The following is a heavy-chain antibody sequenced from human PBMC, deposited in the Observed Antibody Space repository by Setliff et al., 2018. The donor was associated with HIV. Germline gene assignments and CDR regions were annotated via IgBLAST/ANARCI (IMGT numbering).Heavy chain of an antibody. J-gene: IGHJ5*02. V-gene: IGHV4-39*07. CDR1: GGSISTSRYY. Sequence: SETLSLTCTVSGGSISTSRYYWGWIRQSPGKGLEWIGEFRHSGNTNINPSLKSRVTISGDTTKNQISLKLTSVTAADTAVYYCARGGRSTVTQWAWFDPWGQGTLVTVSS. CDR2: FRHSGNT. CDR3: ARGGRSTVTQWAWFDP. D-gene: IGHD4-17*01.